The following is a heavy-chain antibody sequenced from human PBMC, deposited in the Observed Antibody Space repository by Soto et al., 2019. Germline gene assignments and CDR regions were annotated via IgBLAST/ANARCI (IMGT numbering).Heavy chain of an antibody. Sequence: SQTLSLTCAISGDSVSSNSAAWNWIRQSPSRGLEWLGRTYYRSKWYNDYVVSVKSRITINPDTSKNQFSLQLNSVTPEDTAVYYCARDFTFPENYYYYMDVWGKGTTVTVSS. CDR1: GDSVSSNSAA. CDR2: TYYRSKWYN. J-gene: IGHJ6*03. V-gene: IGHV6-1*01. D-gene: IGHD3-16*01. CDR3: ARDFTFPENYYYYMDV.